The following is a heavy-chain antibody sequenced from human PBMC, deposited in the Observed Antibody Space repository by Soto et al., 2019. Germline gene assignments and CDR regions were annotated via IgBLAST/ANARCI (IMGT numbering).Heavy chain of an antibody. V-gene: IGHV3-66*01. CDR1: GFTVSSNY. J-gene: IGHJ4*02. CDR3: ARGGNEQNDY. Sequence: GGSLRLSCAASGFTVSSNYMTWVRQAPGKGLEWVSVIYSGGSTYYADSVKGRFTISRDTSKNTLYLQMNSLRADDTAVYYCARGGNEQNDYSGQGTLVTVSS. D-gene: IGHD1-1*01. CDR2: IYSGGST.